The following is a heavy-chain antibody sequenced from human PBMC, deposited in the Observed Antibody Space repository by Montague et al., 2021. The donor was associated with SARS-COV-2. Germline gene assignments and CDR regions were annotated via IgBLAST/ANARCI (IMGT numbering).Heavy chain of an antibody. V-gene: IGHV4-39*07. CDR3: AGSLDPSGTYYLPY. CDR2: IYYSGST. Sequence: SETLSLTCTVSGGSISSSSYYWGWIRQPPGKGLEWIGSIYYSGSTYYNPSLKSRVTISVDTSKNQFSLKLSSVTAADTAVYYCAGSLDPSGTYYLPYWGQGTLVTVSS. J-gene: IGHJ4*02. D-gene: IGHD3-10*01. CDR1: GGSISSSSYY.